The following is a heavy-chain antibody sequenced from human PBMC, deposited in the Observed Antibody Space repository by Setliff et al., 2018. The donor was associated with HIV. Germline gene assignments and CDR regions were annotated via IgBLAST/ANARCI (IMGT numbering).Heavy chain of an antibody. V-gene: IGHV4-38-2*02. Sequence: PSETLSLTCSVSPYSISSGYYWGRLRQPPGKGLGWIGCLYYGGNTYYNPSLKSRVAMSIDTSKNEVSLRLKSVTAADTAIYYCARDPWLLGASAGGDNWLDPWGQGTLVTVSS. CDR2: LYYGGNT. D-gene: IGHD1-26*01. J-gene: IGHJ5*02. CDR3: ARDPWLLGASAGGDNWLDP. CDR1: PYSISSGYY.